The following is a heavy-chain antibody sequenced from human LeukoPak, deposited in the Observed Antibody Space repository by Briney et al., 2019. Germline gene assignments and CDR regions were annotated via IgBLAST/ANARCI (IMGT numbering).Heavy chain of an antibody. V-gene: IGHV4-39*07. D-gene: IGHD2-15*01. J-gene: IGHJ4*02. Sequence: NPSETLSLTCTVSGGSISSSSYYWGWLRQPPGKGLEWIGSIYYSGSTYNNPSLKSRVTISVDTSKNQFSLRLSSVTAADTAVYYCARVAAKTVGYWGQGTLVTVSS. CDR2: IYYSGST. CDR3: ARVAAKTVGY. CDR1: GGSISSSSYY.